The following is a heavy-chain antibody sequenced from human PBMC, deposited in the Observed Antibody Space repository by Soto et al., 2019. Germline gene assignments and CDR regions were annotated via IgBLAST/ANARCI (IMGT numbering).Heavy chain of an antibody. CDR1: GGSISSYY. D-gene: IGHD6-19*01. CDR2: IYYSGST. J-gene: IGHJ5*02. V-gene: IGHV4-59*01. CDR3: ARDLWEYSSGWYDNNWFEP. Sequence: SETLSLTCTVSGGSISSYYWSWIRQPPGKGLEWIGYIYYSGSTNYNPSLKSRVTISVDTSKNQFSLKLSSVTAADTAVYYCARDLWEYSSGWYDNNWFEPWGQGTLVTVS.